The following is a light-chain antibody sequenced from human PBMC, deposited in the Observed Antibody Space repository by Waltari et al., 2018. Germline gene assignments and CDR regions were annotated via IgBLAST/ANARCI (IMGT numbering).Light chain of an antibody. CDR2: KAS. J-gene: IGKJ3*01. V-gene: IGKV1-5*03. CDR3: HHYNRFYPLCS. Sequence: DIQMTQSPSTLSASVGDRVTITCRASQSIDKWLAWYQPKPGKAPKLLVYKASNLQSGVPSRFSSSGSGTEFTRNITSLQPDDFATYDCHHYNRFYPLCSFGPGTQVEIK. CDR1: QSIDKW.